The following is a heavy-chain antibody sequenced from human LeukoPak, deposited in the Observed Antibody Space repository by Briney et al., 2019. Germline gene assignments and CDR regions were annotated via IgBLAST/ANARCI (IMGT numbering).Heavy chain of an antibody. D-gene: IGHD2-2*01. CDR2: ISGSGGST. J-gene: IGHJ4*02. CDR3: AKAQYCSGTSCDFFDY. CDR1: GFTFSSYG. Sequence: GGTLRLSCAASGFTFSSYGMSWVRQAPGKGLEWVSAISGSGGSTYYADSVKGRFTLSRDNSKNTLYLQMNSLRAEDTAVYYCAKAQYCSGTSCDFFDYWGQGTLVTVSS. V-gene: IGHV3-23*01.